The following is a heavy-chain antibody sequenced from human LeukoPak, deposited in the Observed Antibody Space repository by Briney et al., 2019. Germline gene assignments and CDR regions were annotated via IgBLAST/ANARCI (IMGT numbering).Heavy chain of an antibody. Sequence: PSETLSLTCTVSGGSISTYYWNWIRQPPGKGLEWSGCTYYNGNTNTNYNPSLKSRVTISADTSKNLFSLKLSSVTAADTAVYYCTRAFQHTYGHALGYCGQGALVTVSS. D-gene: IGHD3-10*01. CDR3: TRAFQHTYGHALGY. CDR2: TYYNGNT. CDR1: GGSISTYY. J-gene: IGHJ4*02. V-gene: IGHV4-59*01.